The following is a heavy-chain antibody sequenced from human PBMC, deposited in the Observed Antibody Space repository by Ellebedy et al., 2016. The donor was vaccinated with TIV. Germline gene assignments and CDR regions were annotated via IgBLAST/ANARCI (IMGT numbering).Heavy chain of an antibody. Sequence: SETLSLTXTVSGGSISSYYWSWIRQPPGKGLEWIGYIYYSGSTNYNPSLKSRVTISVDTSKNQFSLKLSSVTAADTAVYYCARRIVGAEFDYWGQGTLVTVSS. CDR2: IYYSGST. D-gene: IGHD1-26*01. J-gene: IGHJ4*02. CDR1: GGSISSYY. CDR3: ARRIVGAEFDY. V-gene: IGHV4-59*13.